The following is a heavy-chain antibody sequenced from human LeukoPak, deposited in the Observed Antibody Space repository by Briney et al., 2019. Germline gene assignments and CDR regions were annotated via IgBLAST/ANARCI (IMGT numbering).Heavy chain of an antibody. CDR2: ISGSGGST. J-gene: IGHJ4*02. D-gene: IGHD5-18*01. Sequence: GGSLRLSCAASGFTFSSYAMSWVRQAPGKGLEWVSAISGSGGSTYYADSVKGRFTISRDNAKNSLYLQMNSLRAEDTAVYYCARHGVQLWLRKDYWGQGTLVTVSS. CDR1: GFTFSSYA. V-gene: IGHV3-23*01. CDR3: ARHGVQLWLRKDY.